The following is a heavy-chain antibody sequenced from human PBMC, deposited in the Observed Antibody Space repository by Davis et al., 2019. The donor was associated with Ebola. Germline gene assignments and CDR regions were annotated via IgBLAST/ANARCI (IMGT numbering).Heavy chain of an antibody. CDR3: ARKGYCSGGDCYY. J-gene: IGHJ4*02. V-gene: IGHV3-72*01. D-gene: IGHD2-15*01. CDR1: GFTFSDHY. Sequence: PGGSLKISCAASGFTFSDHYMDWVRQAPGKGLEWVGRAGNTADSHTTEYAASVKGRFTISRDDSKNSLYLQMNSLKTEDTAVYYCARKGYCSGGDCYYWGQGTLVTVSS. CDR2: AGNTADSHTT.